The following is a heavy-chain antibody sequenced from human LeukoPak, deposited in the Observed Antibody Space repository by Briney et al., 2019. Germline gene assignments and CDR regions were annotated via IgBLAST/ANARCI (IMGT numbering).Heavy chain of an antibody. CDR1: GFTFSSYW. J-gene: IGHJ3*02. V-gene: IGHV3-7*01. CDR3: ARDRSDILTGYNDAFDM. D-gene: IGHD3-9*01. Sequence: GGSLRLSCAASGFTFSSYWMSWFRQAPEKGLEWVATIKLDGSEKYYVDSMKGRLTISRDNAKDSLYLQMNSLRAEDTAVYYCARDRSDILTGYNDAFDMWGQGTMVTVSS. CDR2: IKLDGSEK.